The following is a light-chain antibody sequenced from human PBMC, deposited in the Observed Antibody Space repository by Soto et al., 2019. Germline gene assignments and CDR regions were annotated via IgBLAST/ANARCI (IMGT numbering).Light chain of an antibody. V-gene: IGLV2-14*03. J-gene: IGLJ3*02. CDR1: SDDVGGYDF. CDR3: ASSTSSSTYL. Sequence: QSALTQPASMSGSPGQSITISCTGTSDDVGGYDFVSWYQQHPGKVPRLIIYDFIKRPSGVSHRFSGSKSGNTASLTISGLQIEDEADYYCASSTSSSTYLFGGGTKLTVL. CDR2: DFI.